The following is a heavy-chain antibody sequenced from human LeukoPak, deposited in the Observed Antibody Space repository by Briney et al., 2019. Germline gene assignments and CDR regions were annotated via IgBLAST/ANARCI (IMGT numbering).Heavy chain of an antibody. CDR2: IYYSGST. V-gene: IGHV4-30-4*07. Sequence: SETLSLTRAVSGGSISSGGYSWSWIRQPPGKGLEWIGYIYYSGSTYYNPSLKSRVTISVDTSKNQFSLKLSSVTAADTAVYYCARWRTRNWFDPWGQGTLVTVSS. CDR1: GGSISSGGYS. J-gene: IGHJ5*02. CDR3: ARWRTRNWFDP.